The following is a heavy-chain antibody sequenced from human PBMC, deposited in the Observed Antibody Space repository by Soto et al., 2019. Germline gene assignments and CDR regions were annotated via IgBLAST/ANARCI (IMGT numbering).Heavy chain of an antibody. V-gene: IGHV1-46*01. CDR1: GYTFINYY. D-gene: IGHD6-19*01. CDR3: AREMWLVSRNDPFDI. J-gene: IGHJ3*02. CDR2: INPDGGST. Sequence: QVQLVQSVAEVKKPGASVKVSCKSSGYTFINYYMHWVRQAPGQGLEWKGIINPDGGSTNYAQKFQGRGTLTRDTSTNTDNMELSSLRSEDTAVYYCAREMWLVSRNDPFDIWGQGTMVTVSS.